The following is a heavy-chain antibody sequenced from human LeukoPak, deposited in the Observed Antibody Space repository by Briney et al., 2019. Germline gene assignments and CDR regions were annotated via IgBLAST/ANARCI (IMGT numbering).Heavy chain of an antibody. CDR3: ARGGYSSSWLYAFDI. J-gene: IGHJ3*02. Sequence: GGSLRLSCAASGFTFNTFTMNWVRQAPGKGLEWVSSISSSSSSIYYADSVKGRFTISRDNAKNSLYLQMNSLRAEDTALYYCARGGYSSSWLYAFDIWGQGTMVTVSS. D-gene: IGHD6-13*01. CDR1: GFTFNTFT. CDR2: ISSSSSSI. V-gene: IGHV3-21*01.